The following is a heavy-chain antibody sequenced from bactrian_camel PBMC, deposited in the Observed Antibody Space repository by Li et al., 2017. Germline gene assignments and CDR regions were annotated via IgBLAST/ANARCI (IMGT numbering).Heavy chain of an antibody. J-gene: IGHJ6*01. CDR1: GFTFADSD. CDR2: LDTHGDI. Sequence: HVQLVESGGGSVQAGGSLRLACTFSGFTFADSDVAWYRSAPGKEREGIAVLDTHGDIEYADSVKGRFFISKDNAKNVHYLQMNDLKPEDTGVYYCAADTEGDWGLVGSDFRYWGRGTQVTVS. D-gene: IGHD7*01. CDR3: AADTEGDWGLVGSDFRY. V-gene: IGHV3S55*01.